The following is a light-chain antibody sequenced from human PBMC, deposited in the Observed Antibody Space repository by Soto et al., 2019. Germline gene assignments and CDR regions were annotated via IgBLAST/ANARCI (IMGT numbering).Light chain of an antibody. J-gene: IGLJ2*01. CDR3: QAWDSSTANVV. CDR2: QHS. Sequence: SYELTQPPSVSVYPGQTANITCSGDKLGDKYACWYQQRPGQSPVLVIYQHSKRPSGIPERFSGSNSGNTATLTISGTQAMDQADYYCQAWDSSTANVVFGGGTKLTVL. CDR1: KLGDKY. V-gene: IGLV3-1*01.